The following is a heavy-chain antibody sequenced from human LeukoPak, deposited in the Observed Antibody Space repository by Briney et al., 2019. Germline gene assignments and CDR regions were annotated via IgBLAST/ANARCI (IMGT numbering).Heavy chain of an antibody. CDR2: INHSGYT. CDR1: GVSFDDYY. Sequence: SETLSLTCAVSGVSFDDYYWSWVRQTPGKGLEWLGEINHSGYTNDSPSLKSRVTLSIDTSNKQFPLNLRSVTVADAGIYYCTRMTTGHDYWGQGTLVTVSS. CDR3: TRMTTGHDY. V-gene: IGHV4-34*01. J-gene: IGHJ4*02. D-gene: IGHD4-17*01.